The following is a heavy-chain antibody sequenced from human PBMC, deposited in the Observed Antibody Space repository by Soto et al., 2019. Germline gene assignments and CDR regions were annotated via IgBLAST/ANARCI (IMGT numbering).Heavy chain of an antibody. V-gene: IGHV3-21*01. CDR3: ARDSRVPDATKNFDY. CDR2: ISSSSSYI. D-gene: IGHD2-2*01. J-gene: IGHJ4*02. CDR1: GFTFSSYS. Sequence: EVQLVESGGGLVKPGGSLRLSCAASGFTFSSYSMNWVRQAPGKGLEWVSSISSSSSYIYYADSVKGRFTISRDNAKNSLYLQMNSLRAEDTAVYYCARDSRVPDATKNFDYWGQGTLVTVSS.